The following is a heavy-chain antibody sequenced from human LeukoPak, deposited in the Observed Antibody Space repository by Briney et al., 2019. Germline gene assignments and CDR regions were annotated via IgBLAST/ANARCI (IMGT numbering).Heavy chain of an antibody. CDR2: ISAYNGNT. V-gene: IGHV1-18*01. D-gene: IGHD3-10*01. Sequence: ASVKVSCKASGYTLTSYGISWVRQAPGQGLEWMGWISAYNGNTNNAQKLQGRVTMTTDTSTSTAYMELRSLRSDDTAVYYCARPQFGELARYYYGMDVWGQGTTVTVSS. CDR1: GYTLTSYG. CDR3: ARPQFGELARYYYGMDV. J-gene: IGHJ6*02.